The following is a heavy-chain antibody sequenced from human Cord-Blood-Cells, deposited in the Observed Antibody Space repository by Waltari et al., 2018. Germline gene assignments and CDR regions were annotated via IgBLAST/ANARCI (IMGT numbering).Heavy chain of an antibody. CDR2: IYHSGST. Sequence: QVQLQESGPGLVKPSETLSLTCAVSAYSISSGYYWGWIRQPPGKGLEWIGSIYHSGSTYYNPSLKSRVTISVDTSKNQFSLKLSSVTAADTAVYYCARGLNWFDPWGQGTLVTVSS. CDR1: AYSISSGYY. J-gene: IGHJ5*02. V-gene: IGHV4-38-2*01. CDR3: ARGLNWFDP.